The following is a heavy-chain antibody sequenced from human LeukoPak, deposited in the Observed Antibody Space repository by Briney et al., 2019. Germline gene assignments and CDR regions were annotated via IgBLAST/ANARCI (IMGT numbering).Heavy chain of an antibody. V-gene: IGHV3-7*01. CDR3: ARDLPPDYDFWSGYYIPLDY. D-gene: IGHD3-3*01. CDR1: GFAFSVYW. J-gene: IGHJ4*02. Sequence: PGGSLRLSCAAYGFAFSVYWMSWVRQAPGKGLEWVANIKQDGSEKYYVDSVKGRFTISRDNAKNTLYLQMNSLRAEDTAVYYCARDLPPDYDFWSGYYIPLDYWGQGTLVTVSS. CDR2: IKQDGSEK.